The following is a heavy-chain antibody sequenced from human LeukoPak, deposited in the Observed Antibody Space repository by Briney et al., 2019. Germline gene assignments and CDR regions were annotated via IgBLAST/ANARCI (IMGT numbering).Heavy chain of an antibody. J-gene: IGHJ6*03. V-gene: IGHV3-20*04. CDR3: ARGGGSIRHSYYYYVDV. Sequence: ETLSLTCTVSGGSISTYYWSWVRQAPGQGPEWVSGITWNGGSTDYAASVKGRFTISRDNAKNSLYLRMNSLRDEDTALYYCARGGGSIRHSYYYYVDVWGKGTSVTVSS. CDR2: ITWNGGST. D-gene: IGHD2-15*01. CDR1: GGSISTYY.